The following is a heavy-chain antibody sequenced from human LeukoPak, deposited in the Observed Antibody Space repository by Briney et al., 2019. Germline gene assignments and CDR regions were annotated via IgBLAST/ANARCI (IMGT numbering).Heavy chain of an antibody. V-gene: IGHV3-30*02. Sequence: GGSLRLSCVASGFTASGLTLSRSGMHWVRHAPGKGLEWVSFIWSDGSNKYYTDSVKGRFIISRDNSRNALYLQMNNLRADDTAVYFCSRDKGRLYFDYLGQGTQVTVAS. CDR1: GFTASGLTLSRSG. J-gene: IGHJ4*02. CDR3: SRDKGRLYFDY. CDR2: IWSDGSNK. D-gene: IGHD3-10*01.